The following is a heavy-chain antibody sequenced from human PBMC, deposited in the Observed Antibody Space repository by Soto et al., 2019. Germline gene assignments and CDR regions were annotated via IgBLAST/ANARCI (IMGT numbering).Heavy chain of an antibody. CDR1: GGSISSYY. CDR3: ARGHDFWSGYRPIYYYYYYMDV. D-gene: IGHD3-3*01. CDR2: IYYSGST. J-gene: IGHJ6*03. Sequence: SETLSLTCTVSGGSISSYYWSWIRQPPGKGLEWIGYIYYSGSTNYNPSLKSRVTISVDTSKNQFSLKLSSVTAADTAVYYCARGHDFWSGYRPIYYYYYYMDVWGKGTTVTVSS. V-gene: IGHV4-59*01.